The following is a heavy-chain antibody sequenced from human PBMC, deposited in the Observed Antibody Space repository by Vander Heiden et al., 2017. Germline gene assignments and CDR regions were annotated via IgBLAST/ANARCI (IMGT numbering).Heavy chain of an antibody. CDR1: GGPFSSYA. V-gene: IGHV1-69*01. J-gene: IGHJ4*02. D-gene: IGHD5-12*01. Sequence: QVQLVQSGAEVKKPGTSVKVSCKASGGPFSSYAFSWWRQAPGQGLEWMGGIIPIFGTANYAQKFQGRVTITADESTSTAYMELSSLRSEDTAVYYCASERDGYNVGWVGWGQGTLVTVSS. CDR2: IIPIFGTA. CDR3: ASERDGYNVGWVG.